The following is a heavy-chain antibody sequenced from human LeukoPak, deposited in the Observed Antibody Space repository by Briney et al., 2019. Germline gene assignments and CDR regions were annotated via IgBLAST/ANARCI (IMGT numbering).Heavy chain of an antibody. Sequence: GGSLRLSCAASGFTFSSYAMSWVRQASGKGLEWVSAISGSGGSTYYADSVKGRFTISRDNSKNTLYLQMNSLRAEDTAVYYCAKELRITMIVVLGRGFDYWGQGTLVTVSS. V-gene: IGHV3-23*01. J-gene: IGHJ4*02. D-gene: IGHD3-22*01. CDR2: ISGSGGST. CDR3: AKELRITMIVVLGRGFDY. CDR1: GFTFSSYA.